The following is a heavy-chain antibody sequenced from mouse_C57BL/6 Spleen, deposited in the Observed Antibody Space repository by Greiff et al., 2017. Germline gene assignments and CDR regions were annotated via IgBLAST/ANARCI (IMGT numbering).Heavy chain of an antibody. D-gene: IGHD1-1*01. CDR3: ANHYGSRDWYFDV. CDR2: INPNYGTT. CDR1: GYSFTDYN. Sequence: VHVKQSGPELVKPGASVKISCKASGYSFTDYNMNWVKQSNGKSLEWIGVINPNYGTTSYNQKFKGKATLTVDQSSSTAYMQLNSLTSEDSAVYYCANHYGSRDWYFDVWGTGTTVTVSS. J-gene: IGHJ1*03. V-gene: IGHV1-39*01.